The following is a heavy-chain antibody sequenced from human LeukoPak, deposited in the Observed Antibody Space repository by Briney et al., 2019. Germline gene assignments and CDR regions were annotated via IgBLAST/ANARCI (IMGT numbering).Heavy chain of an antibody. CDR3: ARHLGSGWYPGVDY. D-gene: IGHD6-19*01. J-gene: IGHJ4*02. Sequence: SETLSLTCTVSGGPISSYYWSWIRQPPGKGLEWIGYIYYSGSTNYNPSLKSRVTISVDTSKNQFSLKLSSVTAADTAVYYCARHLGSGWYPGVDYWGQGTLVTVSS. CDR1: GGPISSYY. CDR2: IYYSGST. V-gene: IGHV4-59*08.